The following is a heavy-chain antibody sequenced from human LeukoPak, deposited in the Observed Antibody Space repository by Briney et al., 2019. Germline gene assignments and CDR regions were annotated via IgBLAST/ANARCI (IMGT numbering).Heavy chain of an antibody. CDR1: GFTLSSYA. CDR2: ISGSGGST. J-gene: IGHJ4*02. CDR3: AKDFSSRLWFGELAKRTGSGYFDY. Sequence: GGSLRLSCAASGFTLSSYAMSWVRQAPGKGLEWVSAISGSGGSTYYADSVKGRFTISRDNSKNTLYLQMNSLRAEDTAVYYCAKDFSSRLWFGELAKRTGSGYFDYWGQGTLVTVSS. D-gene: IGHD3-10*01. V-gene: IGHV3-23*01.